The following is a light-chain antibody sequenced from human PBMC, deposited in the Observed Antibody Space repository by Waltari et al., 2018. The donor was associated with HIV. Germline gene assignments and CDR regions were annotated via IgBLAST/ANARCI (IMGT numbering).Light chain of an antibody. V-gene: IGLV1-40*01. CDR2: GDS. J-gene: IGLJ2*01. CDR1: SSNIGADYF. Sequence: QSVLTQPPSVSGAPGQRVTISCTGSSSNIGADYFVHLHQQLPGAAPKLLIYGDSHRPSGVPDRFSGSKSGTSASLAITGLQAEDEADYYCQSYDSSLSGPVVFGGGTKLTVL. CDR3: QSYDSSLSGPVV.